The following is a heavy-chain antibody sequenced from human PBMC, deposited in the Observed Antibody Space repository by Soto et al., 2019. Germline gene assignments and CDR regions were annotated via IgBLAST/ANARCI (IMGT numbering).Heavy chain of an antibody. D-gene: IGHD6-19*01. Sequence: QAQLVQSGAEEKKPGASVKVSCKASGYTFTGYAMHWVRQAPGQRLEWMGWINAGNGNTKYSQKFQGRVTITRDTSASTAYMELISLRSEDTAVYYCARTVAVAADFDYWGQGTLVTVSS. J-gene: IGHJ4*02. CDR1: GYTFTGYA. CDR2: INAGNGNT. CDR3: ARTVAVAADFDY. V-gene: IGHV1-3*05.